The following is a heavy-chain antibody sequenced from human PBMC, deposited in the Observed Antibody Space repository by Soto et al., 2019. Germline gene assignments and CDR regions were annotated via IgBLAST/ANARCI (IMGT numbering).Heavy chain of an antibody. CDR2: IIPLFGTA. Sequence: QVQLVQSGAEVKKPGSSVKVSCKASGGTFSSYAISWVRQAPGQGLEWMGGIIPLFGTANYAQKFQGRVTITADKSTSTAYMELSSLRSDDTAVYYCATYSSSSNFDYCGQGTLVTVSS. CDR1: GGTFSSYA. J-gene: IGHJ4*02. CDR3: ATYSSSSNFDY. V-gene: IGHV1-69*06. D-gene: IGHD6-6*01.